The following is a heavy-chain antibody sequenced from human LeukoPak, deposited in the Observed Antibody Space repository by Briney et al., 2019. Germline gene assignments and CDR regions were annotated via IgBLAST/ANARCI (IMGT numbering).Heavy chain of an antibody. J-gene: IGHJ4*02. CDR3: ATDPRDDYYKFDF. CDR1: GFTFSRYS. V-gene: IGHV3-30*04. CDR2: ILNDGRKE. Sequence: PGGSLTLSCAACGFTFSRYSMHWVREAPDKRLEWVAHILNDGRKEHYADSVKGRFTISRDNSKNTVYLQMNSLRAEDTAVYYCATDPRDDYYKFDFWGQGTLVTVSS. D-gene: IGHD3-10*01.